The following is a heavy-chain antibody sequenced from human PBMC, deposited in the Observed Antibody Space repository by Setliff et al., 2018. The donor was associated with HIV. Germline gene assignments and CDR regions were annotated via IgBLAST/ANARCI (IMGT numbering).Heavy chain of an antibody. V-gene: IGHV4-4*07. CDR2: ISAAGTI. CDR1: GGSISSYY. J-gene: IGHJ4*01. D-gene: IGHD6-13*01. Sequence: PSETLSLTCTVSGGSISSYYWSWIRQTAGKRLEFIWRISAAGTINYNPSLRSRVTLSVDTSENQFSLTVNSVTAADTAMYFCARDEGRATGSWWDQSASWYLDYWGHGILVTVSS. CDR3: ARDEGRATGSWWDQSASWYLDY.